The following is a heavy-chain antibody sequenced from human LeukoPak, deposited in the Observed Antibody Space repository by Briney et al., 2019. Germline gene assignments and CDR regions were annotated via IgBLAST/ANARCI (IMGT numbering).Heavy chain of an antibody. CDR1: GFTFSTYS. D-gene: IGHD6-19*01. Sequence: GGSLRLSCAASGFTFSTYSINWVRQAPGKGLEWDSYISSSSSATYYVDSVKGRFTISRDNAQNSLYLQMNGLRAEDTAVYYCARGGSAWHGFDYWGQGTLVTVSS. V-gene: IGHV3-48*04. CDR3: ARGGSAWHGFDY. CDR2: ISSSSSAT. J-gene: IGHJ4*02.